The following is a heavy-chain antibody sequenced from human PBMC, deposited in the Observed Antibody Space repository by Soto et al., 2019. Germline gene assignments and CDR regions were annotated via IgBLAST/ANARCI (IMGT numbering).Heavy chain of an antibody. CDR1: GGSISSYY. CDR3: ARRYDFWSGYYYFDY. D-gene: IGHD3-3*01. V-gene: IGHV4-59*08. CDR2: IYYSGST. Sequence: PSETLSLTCTVSGGSISSYYWSWIRQPPGKGLEWIGYIYYSGSTNYNPSLKSRVTISVDTSKNQFSLKLSSVTAADTAVYYCARRYDFWSGYYYFDYWGQGTLVTVSS. J-gene: IGHJ4*02.